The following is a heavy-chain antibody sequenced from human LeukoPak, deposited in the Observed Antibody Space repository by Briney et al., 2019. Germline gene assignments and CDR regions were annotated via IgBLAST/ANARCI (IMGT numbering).Heavy chain of an antibody. D-gene: IGHD3-16*01. J-gene: IGHJ1*01. CDR2: ISGSGGST. CDR3: AKFPNLWGQRQPQYFQH. Sequence: GGSLRLSCAASGFTFSSYAMSWVRQAPGKGLEWVSAISGSGGSTYYADSVQGRFTISRDNSKNTLYLQMNSLRAEDTAVYYCAKFPNLWGQRQPQYFQHWGQGTLVTVSS. V-gene: IGHV3-23*01. CDR1: GFTFSSYA.